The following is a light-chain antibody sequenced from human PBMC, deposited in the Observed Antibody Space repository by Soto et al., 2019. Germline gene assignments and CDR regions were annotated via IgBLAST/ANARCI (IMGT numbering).Light chain of an antibody. CDR2: EGT. CDR1: SSDIGGYNL. Sequence: QSALTQPASVSGSPGQSITISCTGTSSDIGGYNLVSWYQQHPGKAPKLLIYEGTKRPSGVSNRFSGSRSGNSASLTISGLQAEDEATYYCSSHARSEIFGTFGGGTKLTVL. CDR3: SSHARSEIFGT. V-gene: IGLV2-23*01. J-gene: IGLJ2*01.